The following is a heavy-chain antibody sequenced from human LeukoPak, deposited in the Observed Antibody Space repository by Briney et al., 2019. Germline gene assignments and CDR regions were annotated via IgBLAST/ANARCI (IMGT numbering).Heavy chain of an antibody. CDR1: GFTFSSYA. CDR2: ISGSGGST. D-gene: IGHD5-12*01. CDR3: AKVATGAFWLPPPNWFDP. V-gene: IGHV3-23*01. Sequence: GGSLRLSCAASGFTFSSYAMSWVRQAPGKGLEWVSAISGSGGSTYYADSVKGRFTISRDNSKNTLYLQMNSLRAEDTAVYYCAKVATGAFWLPPPNWFDPWGQGTLVTVSS. J-gene: IGHJ5*02.